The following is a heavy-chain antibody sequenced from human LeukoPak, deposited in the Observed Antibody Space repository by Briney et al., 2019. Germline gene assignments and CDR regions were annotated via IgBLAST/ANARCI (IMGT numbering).Heavy chain of an antibody. Sequence: GSVSXGXYYWSWIRQPPGKGLEWIGFIHNSGSTKYNPSLMSRVTISVDTSKNQFSLKLSSVTAAETAVYYCARGGASSIPFDPWGQGTLVTVSS. V-gene: IGHV4-61*01. CDR3: ARGGASSIPFDP. CDR1: GSVSXGXYY. J-gene: IGHJ5*02. CDR2: IHNSGST. D-gene: IGHD2-2*01.